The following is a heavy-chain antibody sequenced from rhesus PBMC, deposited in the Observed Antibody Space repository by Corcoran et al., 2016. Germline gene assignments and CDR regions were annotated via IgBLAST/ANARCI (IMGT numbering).Heavy chain of an antibody. CDR1: GGSISGYYL. Sequence: QVQLQESGPGVVKPSETLSLTCAVSGGSISGYYLWSWIRQPPGKGLDWLGYIYGGSLSTSYTPSLNSRVISSIDTSKNQFSLKLSSVTAADTALYYCARGVAAAGTLNDDAVDFWGQGLRVTVSS. CDR2: IYGGSLST. V-gene: IGHV4-143*01. J-gene: IGHJ3*01. D-gene: IGHD6-31*01. CDR3: ARGVAAAGTLNDDAVDF.